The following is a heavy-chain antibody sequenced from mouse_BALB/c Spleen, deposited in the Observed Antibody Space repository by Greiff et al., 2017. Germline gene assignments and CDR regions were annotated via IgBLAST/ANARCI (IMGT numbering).Heavy chain of an antibody. V-gene: IGHV5-6-3*01. J-gene: IGHJ4*01. Sequence: EVQVVESGGGLVQPGGSLKLSCAASGFTFSSYGMSWVRQTPDKRLELVATINSNGGSTYYPDSVKGRFTISRDNAKNTLYLQMSSLKSEDTAMYYCASPLYYDYGVGAMDYWGQGTSVTVSS. D-gene: IGHD2-4*01. CDR3: ASPLYYDYGVGAMDY. CDR1: GFTFSSYG. CDR2: INSNGGST.